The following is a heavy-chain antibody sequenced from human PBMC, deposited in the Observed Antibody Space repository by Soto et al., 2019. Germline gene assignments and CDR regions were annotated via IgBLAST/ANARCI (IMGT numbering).Heavy chain of an antibody. V-gene: IGHV1-2*02. Sequence: QVQLVQFGAEVKKPGASVKVSCKASGFTFTGYYIHWVRQAPGQGLEWMGWIDPKSGDTKYVEKCQGRVTMTREPSVSPVYMQLNRLRSDDTAVYYCARGVPAAIYLGWFDPWGQGTLVTVSS. D-gene: IGHD2-2*02. J-gene: IGHJ5*02. CDR3: ARGVPAAIYLGWFDP. CDR2: IDPKSGDT. CDR1: GFTFTGYY.